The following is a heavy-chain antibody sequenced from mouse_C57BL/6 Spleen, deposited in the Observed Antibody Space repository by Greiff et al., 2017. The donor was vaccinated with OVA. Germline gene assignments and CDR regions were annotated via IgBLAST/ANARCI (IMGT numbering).Heavy chain of an antibody. Sequence: VQLQQSGAELAKPGASVKLSCKASGYTFTSYWMHWVKQRPGQGLEWIGYINPSSGYTKYNQKFKDKATLTADKSSSTAYMQLSSLTYEDSAVYYCARSKDVDYSYFDYWGQGTTLTVSS. CDR2: INPSSGYT. V-gene: IGHV1-7*01. CDR3: ARSKDVDYSYFDY. CDR1: GYTFTSYW. J-gene: IGHJ2*01. D-gene: IGHD1-1*01.